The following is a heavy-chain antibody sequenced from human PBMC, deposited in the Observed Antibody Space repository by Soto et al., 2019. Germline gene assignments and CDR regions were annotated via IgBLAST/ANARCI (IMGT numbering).Heavy chain of an antibody. CDR2: IYHSGST. J-gene: IGHJ4*02. CDR3: ARVGDSSGLYFDY. V-gene: IGHV4-30-2*01. Sequence: SETRSLTCAVSGGSISSGGYSWSWIRQPPGKGLEWIGYIYHSGSTYYNPSLKSRVTISVDRSKNQFSLKLSSVTAADTAVYYCARVGDSSGLYFDYWGQGTLVTVSS. D-gene: IGHD3-22*01. CDR1: GGSISSGGYS.